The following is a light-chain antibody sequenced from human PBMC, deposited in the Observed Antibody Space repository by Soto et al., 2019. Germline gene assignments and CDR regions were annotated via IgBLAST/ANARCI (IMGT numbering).Light chain of an antibody. CDR1: QSVSNN. CDR3: HQYNNWPQT. V-gene: IGKV3D-15*01. CDR2: GAS. Sequence: EIVLTQSPGTLSLSPGERATLSCRASQSVSNNLAWYQQKPGRAPRLLIDGASSRAAGIPDRFSGSGSGTDFTLTISSLQSEDFAVYYCHQYNNWPQTFGQGTKVDNK. J-gene: IGKJ1*01.